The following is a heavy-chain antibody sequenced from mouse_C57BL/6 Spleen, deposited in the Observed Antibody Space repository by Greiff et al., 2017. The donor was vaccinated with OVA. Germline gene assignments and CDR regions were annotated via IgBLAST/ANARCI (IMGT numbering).Heavy chain of an antibody. CDR3: ATANWGEDYYAMDY. V-gene: IGHV1-7*01. Sequence: VQLVESGAELAKPGASVKLSCKASGYTFTSYWMHWVKQRPGQGLEWIGYINPSSGYTKYNQKFKDKATLTADKSSSTAYMQLSSLTYEDSAVYYCATANWGEDYYAMDYWGQGTAVTVSS. D-gene: IGHD4-1*01. CDR2: INPSSGYT. CDR1: GYTFTSYW. J-gene: IGHJ4*01.